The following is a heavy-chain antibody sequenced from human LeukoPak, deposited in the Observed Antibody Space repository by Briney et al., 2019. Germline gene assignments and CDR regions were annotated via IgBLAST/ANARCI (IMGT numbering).Heavy chain of an antibody. V-gene: IGHV3-23*01. Sequence: GGSLRLSCAASGFTFSSYAMSWVRQAPGKGLEWISTITASGVTTYYADSVKGRFTISRDNSKNTLFLQMNSLRAEDTAVYYCAKPPYDPSGFSPPNYFDSGAQETRVTVPS. CDR1: GFTFSSYA. D-gene: IGHD3-22*01. CDR3: AKPPYDPSGFSPPNYFDS. CDR2: ITASGVTT. J-gene: IGHJ4*02.